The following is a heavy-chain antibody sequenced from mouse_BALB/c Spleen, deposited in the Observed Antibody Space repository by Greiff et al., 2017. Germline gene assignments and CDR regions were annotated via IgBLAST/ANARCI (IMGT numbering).Heavy chain of an antibody. CDR1: GYTFTDYA. J-gene: IGHJ2*01. CDR2: ISTYYGDA. Sequence: VQLQQSGAELVRPGVSVKISCKGSGYTFTDYAMHWVKQSHAKSLEWIGVISTYYGDASYNQKFKGKATMTVDKSSSTAYMELARLTSEDSAIYYCARGGNLYYFDYWGQGTTLTVSS. CDR3: ARGGNLYYFDY. V-gene: IGHV1S137*01. D-gene: IGHD2-1*01.